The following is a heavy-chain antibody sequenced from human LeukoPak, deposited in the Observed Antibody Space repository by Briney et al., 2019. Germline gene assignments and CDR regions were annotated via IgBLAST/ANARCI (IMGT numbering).Heavy chain of an antibody. V-gene: IGHV3-30*02. D-gene: IGHD3-16*02. CDR1: GFTFSSYG. CDR2: IRYDGSNK. J-gene: IGHJ3*02. CDR3: AKDGGGPYEYVWGSYRHDAFDI. Sequence: PGGSLRLSCAASGFTFSSYGMHWLRQAPGKGLEWVAFIRYDGSNKYYADSVKGRFTIYRANSKNTLYLQMNSLRAEDTAVYYCAKDGGGPYEYVWGSYRHDAFDIWGQGTMVTVSS.